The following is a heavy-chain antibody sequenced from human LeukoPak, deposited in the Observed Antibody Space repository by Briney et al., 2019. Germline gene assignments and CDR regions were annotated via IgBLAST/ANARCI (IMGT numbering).Heavy chain of an antibody. Sequence: GGSLRLSCAASGFTFSSYAMSWVRQAPGKGLEWLSVISGSGDSTHYADSVTGRFTISRDISKNTLYLRMNSLRAEDTAVYYCAREVGATDYWGQGTQVTVSS. J-gene: IGHJ4*02. D-gene: IGHD1-26*01. CDR2: ISGSGDST. V-gene: IGHV3-23*01. CDR3: AREVGATDY. CDR1: GFTFSSYA.